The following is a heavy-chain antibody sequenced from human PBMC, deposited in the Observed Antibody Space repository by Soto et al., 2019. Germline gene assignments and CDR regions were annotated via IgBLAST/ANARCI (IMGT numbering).Heavy chain of an antibody. V-gene: IGHV3-33*01. Sequence: GGALRLSCAASGFTFSSYGMHWVRQAPGKGLEWVAVIWYDGSNKYYADSVKGRFTISRDNSKNTLYLQMNSLRAEDTAVYYCARGGGNYDFWSGYXPYWGQGTLVTVSS. CDR2: IWYDGSNK. CDR3: ARGGGNYDFWSGYXPY. J-gene: IGHJ4*02. CDR1: GFTFSSYG. D-gene: IGHD3-3*01.